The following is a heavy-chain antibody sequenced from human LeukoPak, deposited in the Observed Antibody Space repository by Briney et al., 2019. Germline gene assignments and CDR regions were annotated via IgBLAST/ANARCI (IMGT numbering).Heavy chain of an antibody. CDR1: GGTFSSYA. CDR3: ARSHRGYSYGDEFDY. V-gene: IGHV1-69*05. Sequence: SVKVSCKASGGTFSSYAISWVRQAPGQGLEWMGGIIPIFGTANYAQKFQGRVTITTDESTSTAYMELSSLRSEDTAVYYCARSHRGYSYGDEFDYWGQGTLVTVSS. J-gene: IGHJ4*02. D-gene: IGHD5-18*01. CDR2: IIPIFGTA.